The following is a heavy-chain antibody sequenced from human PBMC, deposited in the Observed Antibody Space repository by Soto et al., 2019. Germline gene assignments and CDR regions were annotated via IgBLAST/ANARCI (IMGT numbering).Heavy chain of an antibody. V-gene: IGHV1-69*06. CDR2: ISPVFGTA. CDR3: ARGRVNTYLTEFDY. D-gene: IGHD3-9*01. CDR1: GGTFISYA. Sequence: QVHLVQSGAEVKKPGSSVKLSCKFSGGTFISYAISWVRQAPGRGLEWMGGISPVFGTANYTQQLQGRVTITADNTTSTAYMELSSQSSEDTALSYYARGRVNTYLTEFDYWGQGTLVTVSS. J-gene: IGHJ4*02.